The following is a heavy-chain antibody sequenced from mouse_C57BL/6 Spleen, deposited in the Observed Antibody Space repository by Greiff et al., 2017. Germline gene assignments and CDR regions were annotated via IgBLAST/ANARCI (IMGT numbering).Heavy chain of an antibody. Sequence: QVQLKQSGAELMKPGASVKLSCKATGYTFTGYWIEWVKQRPGHGLEWIGEILPGSGSTNYNEKFKGKATFTADTSSNTAYMQLSSLTTEDSAIYYCARWGDYYGSSILYAMDYWGQGTSVTVSS. CDR2: ILPGSGST. CDR3: ARWGDYYGSSILYAMDY. D-gene: IGHD1-1*01. J-gene: IGHJ4*01. CDR1: GYTFTGYW. V-gene: IGHV1-9*01.